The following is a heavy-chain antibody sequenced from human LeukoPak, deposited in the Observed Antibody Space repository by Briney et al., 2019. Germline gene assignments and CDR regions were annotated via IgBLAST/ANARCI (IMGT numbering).Heavy chain of an antibody. J-gene: IGHJ4*02. CDR3: ARRGWNYPEKSFDC. D-gene: IGHD1-7*01. CDR2: ISSSGSTI. V-gene: IGHV3-48*03. CDR1: GFSFSTYE. Sequence: GGSLRLSCAASGFSFSTYEMNWVRQAPGEGLEWLSYISSSGSTIFYADSVKGRFTISRDNAKNSLYLQMNSLRAEDTAVYYCARRGWNYPEKSFDCWGQGTLVTVSS.